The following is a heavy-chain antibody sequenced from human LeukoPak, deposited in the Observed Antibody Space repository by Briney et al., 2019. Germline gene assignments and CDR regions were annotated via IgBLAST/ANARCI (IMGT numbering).Heavy chain of an antibody. CDR2: INSGGST. J-gene: IGHJ4*02. V-gene: IGHV3-23*01. CDR3: LRPYCSGSNCSFFDH. D-gene: IGHD2-2*01. CDR1: GFTFSTYA. Sequence: GESLRLSCAASGFTFSTYAMSWVRQAPGKGLEWVSAINSGGSTYYADSLKGRFTISRDNSKNTLDLQMSSLRGDDTAVYYCLRPYCSGSNCSFFDHWGQGTLVTVSS.